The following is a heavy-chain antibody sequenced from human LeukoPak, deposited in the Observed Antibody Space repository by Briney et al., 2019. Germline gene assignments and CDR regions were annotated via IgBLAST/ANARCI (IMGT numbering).Heavy chain of an antibody. CDR3: ARDAVDTANAV. CDR2: INSDGSIT. D-gene: IGHD5-18*01. J-gene: IGHJ6*02. CDR1: GFTFSSFW. V-gene: IGHV3-74*01. Sequence: GGSLRLSCAASGFTFSSFWMHWVRQAPGKGLLWVSRINSDGSITSYADSVKGRFTISRDNAKNTLYLQMNSLRAEDTAVYYCARDAVDTANAVWGQGTTVTVSS.